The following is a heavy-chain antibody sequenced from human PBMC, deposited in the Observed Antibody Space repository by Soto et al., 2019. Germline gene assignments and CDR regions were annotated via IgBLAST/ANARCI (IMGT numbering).Heavy chain of an antibody. CDR2: IFYSGST. D-gene: IGHD2-15*01. V-gene: IGHV4-39*01. CDR3: ARHLVVAATTYNWFDL. J-gene: IGHJ5*02. Sequence: QLQLQESGPGLVKPSETLSLTCTVSGGSISSSTYYWGWIRQLPGKGLEWIGSIFYSGSTYYNPSPRIRFTIYIDSSKNQFSLKLSSVTAADTAVYYCARHLVVAATTYNWFDLWGQGTLVTVSS. CDR1: GGSISSSTYY.